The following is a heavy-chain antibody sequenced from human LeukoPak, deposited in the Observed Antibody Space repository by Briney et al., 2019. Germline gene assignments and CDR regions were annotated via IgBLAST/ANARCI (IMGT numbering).Heavy chain of an antibody. Sequence: ASVKVSCKASGYIFTNYAINWVRQAPGQGLEWMGWINTNTGKPTYAQGFTGRFVFSLDTSVSTAYLQISGLKAQDTAFYYCAREEYYEASASTNFDYWGQGTLVTVSS. CDR2: INTNTGKP. CDR1: GYIFTNYA. J-gene: IGHJ4*02. D-gene: IGHD3-22*01. V-gene: IGHV7-4-1*02. CDR3: AREEYYEASASTNFDY.